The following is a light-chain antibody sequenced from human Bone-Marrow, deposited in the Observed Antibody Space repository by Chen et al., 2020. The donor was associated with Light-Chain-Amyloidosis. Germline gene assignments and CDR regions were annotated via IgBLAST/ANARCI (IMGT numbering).Light chain of an antibody. Sequence: IVFTQSPGPLSLSPGEGANLPCRASQTISSNYLTWYQQKFGQAPRLLIYGSSSRATGIPARFTGSGSGTDFTLTINRLEPEDFAMYYCQQYGTSPLTFGGGTKVEIK. CDR2: GSS. V-gene: IGKV3-20*01. CDR3: QQYGTSPLT. CDR1: QTISSNY. J-gene: IGKJ4*01.